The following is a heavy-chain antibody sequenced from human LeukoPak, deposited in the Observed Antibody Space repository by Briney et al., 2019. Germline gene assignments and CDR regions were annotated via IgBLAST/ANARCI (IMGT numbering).Heavy chain of an antibody. J-gene: IGHJ3*02. Sequence: ASVKVSCKVSGYTLTELSMHWVRQAPGKGLEWMGGFDPEDGETIYAQKFQGRVTMTEDTSTDTAYMELSSLRSEDTAVYYCATDGPGVITGTTRFRRGDAFDIWGQGTMVTVSS. CDR3: ATDGPGVITGTTRFRRGDAFDI. CDR2: FDPEDGET. D-gene: IGHD1-7*01. V-gene: IGHV1-24*01. CDR1: GYTLTELS.